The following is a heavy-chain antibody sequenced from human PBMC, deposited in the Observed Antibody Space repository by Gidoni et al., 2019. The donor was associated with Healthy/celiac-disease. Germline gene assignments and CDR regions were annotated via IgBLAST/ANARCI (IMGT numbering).Heavy chain of an antibody. CDR3: ARERRHGSGSYYNSVYFDY. Sequence: QVQLVESGGGVVQPGRSLRLSCAASGFTFSSYGMHWVRQAPGKGLEWVAVIWYDGSNKYYADSVKGRFTISRDNSKNTLYLQMNSLRAEDTAVYYCARERRHGSGSYYNSVYFDYWGQGTLVTVSS. D-gene: IGHD3-10*01. CDR2: IWYDGSNK. J-gene: IGHJ4*02. CDR1: GFTFSSYG. V-gene: IGHV3-33*01.